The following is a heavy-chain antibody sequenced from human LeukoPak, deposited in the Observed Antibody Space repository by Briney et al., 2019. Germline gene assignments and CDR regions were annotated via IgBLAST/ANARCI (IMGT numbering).Heavy chain of an antibody. V-gene: IGHV4-39*01. CDR2: IYDSGST. CDR3: ARHYGP. D-gene: IGHD3-10*01. CDR1: VAPTRRGFNN. Sequence: SETLSLTAPFPVAPTRRGFNNGGGFGRPQGKGLEWIGSIYDSGSTYYNPSLKSRVTISVDTSKNQFSLKLNSVTAADTAVYYCARHYGPWGQGTLVTVSS. J-gene: IGHJ5*02.